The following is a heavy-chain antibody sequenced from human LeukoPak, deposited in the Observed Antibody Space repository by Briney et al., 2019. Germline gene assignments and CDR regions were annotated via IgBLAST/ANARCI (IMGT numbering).Heavy chain of an antibody. Sequence: GGSLRLSCAASGFTVSSNYMSWVRQAPGKGLEWVSVIYSGGSTYYADSVEGRFTISRDNSKNTLYLQMNSLRAEDTAVYYCARSSGEQPPFDPWGQGTLVTVSS. CDR1: GFTVSSNY. CDR3: ARSSGEQPPFDP. CDR2: IYSGGST. V-gene: IGHV3-66*01. J-gene: IGHJ5*02. D-gene: IGHD1-26*01.